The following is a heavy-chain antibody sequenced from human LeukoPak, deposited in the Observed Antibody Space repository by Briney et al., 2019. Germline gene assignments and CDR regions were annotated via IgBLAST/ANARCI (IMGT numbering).Heavy chain of an antibody. D-gene: IGHD3-22*01. J-gene: IGHJ4*02. CDR3: ARRVFDSSTYYYWSYFDY. Sequence: GESLKISCKVSGYSFTSYWIAWVRQMPGKGLELMGIIYPADSDTKYSPSFQGQVTISDDKSITTAYLQLNSLKATDTAMYYCARRVFDSSTYYYWSYFDYWGQGTLVTVSS. CDR1: GYSFTSYW. CDR2: IYPADSDT. V-gene: IGHV5-51*01.